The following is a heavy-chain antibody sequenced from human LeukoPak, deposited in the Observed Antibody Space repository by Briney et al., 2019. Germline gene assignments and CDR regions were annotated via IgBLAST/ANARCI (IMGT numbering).Heavy chain of an antibody. CDR1: GGSFSGYY. V-gene: IGHV4-34*01. CDR2: INHSGST. J-gene: IGHJ4*02. D-gene: IGHD2/OR15-2a*01. CDR3: ARGVLGY. Sequence: SETLSLTCAVYGGSFSGYYWSWIRQPPGKGLEWIGEINHSGSTNYNPSLKSRVTISVDTSKNQFSLKLSSVTAADTAVYYCARGVLGYWGQGTLVTVSS.